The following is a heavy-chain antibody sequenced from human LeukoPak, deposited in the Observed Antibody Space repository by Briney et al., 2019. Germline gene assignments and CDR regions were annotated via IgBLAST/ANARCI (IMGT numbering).Heavy chain of an antibody. CDR2: ISGSGGST. D-gene: IGHD2-2*01. CDR3: AKIGYCSSTSCPRYYFYGMDV. Sequence: GGSLRLSCAASGFTFSSYAMSWVRQAPGKGLEWVSTISGSGGSTFYADSVKGRFTISRDNSKSTLYLQMNRLIAEDTAVYYCAKIGYCSSTSCPRYYFYGMDVWGQGTTVTVSS. V-gene: IGHV3-23*01. CDR1: GFTFSSYA. J-gene: IGHJ6*02.